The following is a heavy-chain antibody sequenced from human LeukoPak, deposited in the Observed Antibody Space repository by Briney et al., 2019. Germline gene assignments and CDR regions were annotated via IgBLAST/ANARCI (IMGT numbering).Heavy chain of an antibody. CDR3: AREWVMGGYCSGGSCYSPYYGMDV. Sequence: PSETLSLTCTVSGGSISSSSYYWGWIRQPPGKGLEWIGSIYYSGSTYYNPSLKSRATISVDTSKNQFSLKLSSVTAADTAVYYCAREWVMGGYCSGGSCYSPYYGMDVWGQGTTVTVSS. J-gene: IGHJ6*02. CDR2: IYYSGST. V-gene: IGHV4-39*07. D-gene: IGHD2-15*01. CDR1: GGSISSSSYY.